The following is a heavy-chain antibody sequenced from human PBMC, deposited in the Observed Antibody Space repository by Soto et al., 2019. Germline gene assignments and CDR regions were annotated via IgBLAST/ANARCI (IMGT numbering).Heavy chain of an antibody. CDR2: IYHSGTT. CDR3: AKAVPRFSGGFHPYDPFDI. J-gene: IGHJ3*02. Sequence: QVQLQESGPGLVEPSGTLSLTCVVSNDSISSLSWWVWVRQSPGTGLEWIGEIYHSGTTNYNPSLKSRVTISVDKSNNPFSLKLRSVPAADTAVYYCAKAVPRFSGGFHPYDPFDIWGRGKMVTVSS. D-gene: IGHD3-10*01. V-gene: IGHV4-4*02. CDR1: NDSISSLSW.